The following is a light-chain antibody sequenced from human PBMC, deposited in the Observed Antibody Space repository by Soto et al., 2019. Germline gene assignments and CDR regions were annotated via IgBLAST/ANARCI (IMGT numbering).Light chain of an antibody. J-gene: IGLJ3*02. CDR2: DVS. Sequence: QSALTQPASVSGSPGQSITISCTGTSSDVGGYNYVSWYQHHPGKAPKLMIYDVSNRPSGVSNRFSGSKSGNTASLTISGLHAEDEADYYCSSYTSSSKVFGGGTKVTVL. CDR1: SSDVGGYNY. CDR3: SSYTSSSKV. V-gene: IGLV2-14*03.